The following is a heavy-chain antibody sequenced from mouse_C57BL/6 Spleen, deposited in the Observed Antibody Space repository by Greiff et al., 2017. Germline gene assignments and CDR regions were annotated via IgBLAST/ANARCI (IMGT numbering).Heavy chain of an antibody. J-gene: IGHJ4*01. CDR3: ARRGGTTGYAMDY. Sequence: VQLQQSGAELVRPGASVKMSCKASGYTFTDYWIGWAKQRPGHGLEWIGDIYPGGGYTNYNEKFKGKATLTADKSSSTAYMQFSSLTSEDSAIDYCARRGGTTGYAMDYWGQGTSVTVSS. CDR1: GYTFTDYW. V-gene: IGHV1-63*01. D-gene: IGHD1-1*01. CDR2: IYPGGGYT.